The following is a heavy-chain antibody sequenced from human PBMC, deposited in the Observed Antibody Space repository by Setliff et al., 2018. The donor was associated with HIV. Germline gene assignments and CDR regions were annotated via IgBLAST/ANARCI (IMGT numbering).Heavy chain of an antibody. D-gene: IGHD5-18*01. V-gene: IGHV3-30*18. CDR2: ISYDGSNK. J-gene: IGHJ4*02. Sequence: PGGSLRLSCAASGFTFSSYGMHWVRQAPGKGLEWVAVISYDGSNKYYADSVKGRFTISRDNSKNTLYLQMNSLRTEDTALYYCAKGGYSYGYAAELNFDYWGQGTLVTVSS. CDR1: GFTFSSYG. CDR3: AKGGYSYGYAAELNFDY.